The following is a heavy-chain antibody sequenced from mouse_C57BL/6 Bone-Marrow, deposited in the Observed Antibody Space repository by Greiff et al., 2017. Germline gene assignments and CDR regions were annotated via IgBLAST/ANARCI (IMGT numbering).Heavy chain of an antibody. CDR2: IDPSDSYT. J-gene: IGHJ2*01. Sequence: QVQLQQPGAELVMPGASVKLSCKASGYTFTSYWMHWVKQRPGQGLEWIGEIDPSDSYTNYNQKFKGKSTLTVDKSSSTAYMQLSSLTSEDSAVYYCARYYGDDLDYWGQGTTLTVSS. D-gene: IGHD2-2*01. CDR3: ARYYGDDLDY. CDR1: GYTFTSYW. V-gene: IGHV1-69*01.